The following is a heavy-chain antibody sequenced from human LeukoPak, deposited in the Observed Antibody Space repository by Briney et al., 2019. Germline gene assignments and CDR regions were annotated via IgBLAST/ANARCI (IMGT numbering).Heavy chain of an antibody. CDR2: ISSSSSYI. J-gene: IGHJ4*02. CDR3: ARGKWLRYFDFPGGFDY. D-gene: IGHD3-9*01. CDR1: RFTFSSYS. Sequence: GGSLRLSCTASRFTFSSYSMNWVRQAPEKGPEWVSSISSSSSYIYYADSVKGRFTISRDNAKNSLYLQMNSLRAEDTAVYYCARGKWLRYFDFPGGFDYWGQGTLVTVSS. V-gene: IGHV3-21*01.